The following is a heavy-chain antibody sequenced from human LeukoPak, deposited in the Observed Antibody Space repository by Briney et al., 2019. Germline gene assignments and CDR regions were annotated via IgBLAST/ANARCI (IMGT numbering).Heavy chain of an antibody. J-gene: IGHJ4*02. CDR1: GGSINSNNYY. Sequence: SETLSLTCTVSGGSINSNNYYWGWIRQPPGKGLEWIESIYYSGKTYYNPSLKSRVTISVDTSNSQFSPKLTSVSPADTALFYRARLWSGLRPPDYWGQGTLVTVSS. CDR2: IYYSGKT. V-gene: IGHV4-39*01. D-gene: IGHD3-3*01. CDR3: ARLWSGLRPPDY.